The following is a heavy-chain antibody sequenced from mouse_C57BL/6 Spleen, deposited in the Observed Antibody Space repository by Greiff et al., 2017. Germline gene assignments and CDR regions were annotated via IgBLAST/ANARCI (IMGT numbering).Heavy chain of an antibody. CDR2: ISSGSSTI. D-gene: IGHD2-5*01. CDR1: GFTFSDYG. CDR3: ARSSNYVLYAMDY. V-gene: IGHV5-17*01. J-gene: IGHJ4*01. Sequence: EVKLMESGGGLVKPGGSLKLSCAASGFTFSDYGMHWVRQAPEKGLEWVAHISSGSSTIYYADTVKGRFTISRDNAKNTLFLQMTSLRSEDTAMYYCARSSNYVLYAMDYWGQGTSVTVSS.